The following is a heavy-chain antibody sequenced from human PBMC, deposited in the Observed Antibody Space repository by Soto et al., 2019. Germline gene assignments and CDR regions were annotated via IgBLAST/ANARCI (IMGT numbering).Heavy chain of an antibody. V-gene: IGHV1-3*01. CDR1: GYTFTSYA. Sequence: ASVKVSGKASGYTFTSYAMHWVRQAPGQRLEWMGWINAGNGNTKYSQKFQGRVTITRDTSASTAYMELSSLRSEDTAVYYCVRKAAGGNFDYWGQGTLVTVSS. CDR2: INAGNGNT. D-gene: IGHD6-13*01. CDR3: VRKAAGGNFDY. J-gene: IGHJ4*02.